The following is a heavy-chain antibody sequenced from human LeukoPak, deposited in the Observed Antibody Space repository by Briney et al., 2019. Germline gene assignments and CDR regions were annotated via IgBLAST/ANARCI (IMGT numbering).Heavy chain of an antibody. CDR1: GYTFTITSYG. V-gene: IGHV1-8*01. CDR3: ARGRSPQSGERPFDY. Sequence: ASVKVSCKASGYTFTITSYGISWVRQATGLGLEWMGWMNPNSGNTGYAQKFQGRVTMTRNTSISTAYMELSSLRSEDTAVYYCARGRSPQSGERPFDYWGQGTLATVSS. CDR2: MNPNSGNT. D-gene: IGHD4-17*01. J-gene: IGHJ4*02.